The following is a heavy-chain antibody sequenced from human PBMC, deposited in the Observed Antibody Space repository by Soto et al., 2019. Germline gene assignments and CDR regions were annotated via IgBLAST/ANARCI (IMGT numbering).Heavy chain of an antibody. V-gene: IGHV4-39*01. J-gene: IGHJ6*02. CDR3: ANFRVVTTDV. Sequence: PSETLSLTCTVSGGSISSSSFYWGWIRQPPGKGLEWIGSIYYSGSTYYNPSLKSRVTISVDTSKNQFSLKLSSVTAADTAVYYRANFRVVTTDVWGPGTTATVSS. CDR1: GGSISSSSFY. D-gene: IGHD3-3*01. CDR2: IYYSGST.